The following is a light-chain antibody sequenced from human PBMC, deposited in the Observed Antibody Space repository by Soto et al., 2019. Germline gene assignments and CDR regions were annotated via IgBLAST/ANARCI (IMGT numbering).Light chain of an antibody. Sequence: QLVLTQSPSVSAAPGQKVTISCSGSSSNIGSNYESWYQQFPDTAPKLLIYDNIKRPSGIPDRFSGSKSGTSATLVITGLQTGDEADYYCGTWDGSRNWVFGGGTKLTVL. J-gene: IGLJ3*02. CDR1: SSNIGSNY. CDR3: GTWDGSRNWV. CDR2: DNI. V-gene: IGLV1-51*01.